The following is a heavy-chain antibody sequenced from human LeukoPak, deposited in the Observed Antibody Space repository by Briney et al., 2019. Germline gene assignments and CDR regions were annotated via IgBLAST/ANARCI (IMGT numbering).Heavy chain of an antibody. Sequence: QPGRSLRLSCGASGFTFRTYGMHWVRQAPGKGLEWVAMISDDGMKKSHADSVKGRFTISRDNSKNTVYLQMISPRAEDTAVYSCAKDSKPYSFDYWGQGHLVTVSS. CDR2: ISDDGMKK. CDR1: GFTFRTYG. J-gene: IGHJ4*02. V-gene: IGHV3-30*18. D-gene: IGHD4-11*01. CDR3: AKDSKPYSFDY.